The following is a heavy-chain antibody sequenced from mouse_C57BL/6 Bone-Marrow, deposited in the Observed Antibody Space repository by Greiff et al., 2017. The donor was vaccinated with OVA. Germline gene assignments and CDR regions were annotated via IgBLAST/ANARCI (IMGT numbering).Heavy chain of an antibody. D-gene: IGHD1-1*01. J-gene: IGHJ3*01. CDR1: GYTFTSYW. CDR3: ASTTVVATKTWFAY. Sequence: VQLQQSGAELVKPGASVKLSCKASGYTFTSYWMQWVKQRPGQGLEWIGEIDPSDSYTNYNQKFKGKATLTVDTSSSTAYMQLSSLTSEDSAVYYCASTTVVATKTWFAYWGQGTLVTVSA. CDR2: IDPSDSYT. V-gene: IGHV1-50*01.